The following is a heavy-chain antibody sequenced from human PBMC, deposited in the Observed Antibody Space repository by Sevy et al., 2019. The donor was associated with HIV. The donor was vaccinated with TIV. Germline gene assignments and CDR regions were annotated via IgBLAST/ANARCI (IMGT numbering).Heavy chain of an antibody. CDR3: ARVYRGDAEYFQH. V-gene: IGHV3-7*01. J-gene: IGHJ1*01. Sequence: GGSLRLSCAASGFTFSNFWMSWVRQAPGKGLEWVANIKQDGSEKYYVDSVKGRFTISRDNAKKSLYLQMNSLRAEDTAVYYCARVYRGDAEYFQHWGQGTLVTVSS. D-gene: IGHD3-10*01. CDR2: IKQDGSEK. CDR1: GFTFSNFW.